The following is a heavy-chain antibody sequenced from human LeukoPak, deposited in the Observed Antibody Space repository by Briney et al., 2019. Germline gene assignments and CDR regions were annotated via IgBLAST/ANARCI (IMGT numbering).Heavy chain of an antibody. CDR3: ARDQFRQNIVVVVAAEPNWFDP. Sequence: GASVKVSCKASGGTFSSYAISWVRQAPGQGLEWMGRIIPILGIANYAQKFQGRVTITADKSTSTAYMELSSLRSEDTAVYYCARDQFRQNIVVVVAAEPNWFDPWGQGTLVTVSS. CDR1: GGTFSSYA. J-gene: IGHJ5*02. V-gene: IGHV1-69*04. CDR2: IIPILGIA. D-gene: IGHD2-15*01.